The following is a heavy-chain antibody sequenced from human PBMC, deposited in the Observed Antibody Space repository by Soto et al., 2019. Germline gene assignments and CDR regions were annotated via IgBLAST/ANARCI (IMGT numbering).Heavy chain of an antibody. V-gene: IGHV1-46*01. CDR2: INPSGGGT. CDR1: GYIFTSYY. D-gene: IGHD5-18*01. CDR3: ARARPTGYSYEDY. J-gene: IGHJ4*02. Sequence: QVQLVQSGAEVKKPGASVMLSCKPSGYIFTSYYIHWVRQAPGQGLEWMGIINPSGGGTTYAQKFQGRVXTTXDXSTSTVYMELSSLRSEDTAVYYCARARPTGYSYEDYWGQGTLVTVSS.